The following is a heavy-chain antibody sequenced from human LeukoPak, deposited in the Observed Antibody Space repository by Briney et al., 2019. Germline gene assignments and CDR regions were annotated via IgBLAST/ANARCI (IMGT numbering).Heavy chain of an antibody. V-gene: IGHV3-74*01. Sequence: GGSLRLSCAASGFTFSTYWMHWVRHAPGKGLVWVSHINSDGSTTRYADAVKGRFTISRDNAKNTLYLQMNSLRAEDTAVYYCARVGCTGGSCYGWFDPWGQGTLVTVSS. CDR3: ARVGCTGGSCYGWFDP. D-gene: IGHD2-15*01. CDR1: GFTFSTYW. CDR2: INSDGSTT. J-gene: IGHJ5*02.